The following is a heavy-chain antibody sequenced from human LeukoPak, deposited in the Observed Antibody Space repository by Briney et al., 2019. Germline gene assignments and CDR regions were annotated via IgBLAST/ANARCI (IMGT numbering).Heavy chain of an antibody. CDR2: IKQDGSEK. CDR3: AREAAADHYYYYYMDV. CDR1: GFTFSSYW. D-gene: IGHD6-13*01. Sequence: GGSLRLSCAASGFTFSSYWMSWVRQAPGKGLDWVANIKQDGSEKYYVDSVKGRFTISRDNAKNSLYLQMNSLRAEDTAVYYCAREAAADHYYYYYMDVWGKGTTVTVSS. J-gene: IGHJ6*03. V-gene: IGHV3-7*01.